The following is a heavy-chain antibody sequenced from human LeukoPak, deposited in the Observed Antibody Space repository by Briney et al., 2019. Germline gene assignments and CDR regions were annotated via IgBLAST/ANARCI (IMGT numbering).Heavy chain of an antibody. V-gene: IGHV4-61*01. CDR2: IYYSGST. CDR1: GGSISSTSYY. D-gene: IGHD5-18*01. CDR3: ARDLSPSYGFDY. Sequence: PSETLSLTCTVSGGSISSTSYYWGWIRQPPGKGLEWIGYIYYSGSTNYNPSLKSRVTISVDTSKNQFSLKLSSVTAADTAVYYCARDLSPSYGFDYWGQGTLVTVSS. J-gene: IGHJ4*02.